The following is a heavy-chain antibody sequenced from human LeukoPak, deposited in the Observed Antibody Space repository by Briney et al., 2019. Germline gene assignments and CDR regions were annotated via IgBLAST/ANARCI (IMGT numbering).Heavy chain of an antibody. V-gene: IGHV3-69-1*01. J-gene: IGHJ6*03. Sequence: ETLSLTCTVSGGSISSSSYYWGWIRQPPGKGLEWVSAISTNDIQYADSVKGRFTISRDNAKNSLYLQMDSLRAEDTAVYYCASLPTAASYMDVWGKGTTVTVSS. D-gene: IGHD6-25*01. CDR2: ISTNDI. CDR1: GGSISSSSYY. CDR3: ASLPTAASYMDV.